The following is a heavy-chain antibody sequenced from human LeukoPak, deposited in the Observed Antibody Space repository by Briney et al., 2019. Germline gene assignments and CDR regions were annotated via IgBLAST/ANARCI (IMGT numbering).Heavy chain of an antibody. V-gene: IGHV3-53*01. J-gene: IGHJ4*02. CDR2: IYSDGST. Sequence: GGSLRLSCAVSGFTVSSNYMSWVRQAPGKGLEWVSVIYSDGSTYSADSVKGRFTISRDNSKNTLYLQMNSLRAEDTAVYYCAKGRGAIDYWGQGTLVTVSS. CDR1: GFTVSSNY. CDR3: AKGRGAIDY.